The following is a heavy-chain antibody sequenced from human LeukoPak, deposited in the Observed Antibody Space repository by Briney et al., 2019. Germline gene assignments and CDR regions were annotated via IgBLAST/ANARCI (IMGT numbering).Heavy chain of an antibody. V-gene: IGHV4-34*01. D-gene: IGHD3-22*01. Sequence: SETLSLTCAVYGGSFSGYYWSWIRQPPGKGLEWIGSMYYSGSTFYNPPLRSRVTMSVDTSKNEFSLRLTAVTAADTAVYYCASFKGFYDSSGPNWFDPWGQGTLVTISS. CDR1: GGSFSGYY. J-gene: IGHJ5*02. CDR2: MYYSGST. CDR3: ASFKGFYDSSGPNWFDP.